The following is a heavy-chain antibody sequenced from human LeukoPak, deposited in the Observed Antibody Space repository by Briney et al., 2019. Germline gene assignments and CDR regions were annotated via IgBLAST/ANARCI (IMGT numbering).Heavy chain of an antibody. CDR3: VRVEVAAAATKPDY. V-gene: IGHV3-74*01. CDR2: INSDGSST. D-gene: IGHD6-13*01. Sequence: GGSLRLSCAASGFTFSSYAMSWVRQAPGKGLVWVSRINSDGSSTSYADSVKGRFTISRDNAKNTLYLQMNSLRGDDTAVYYCVRVEVAAAATKPDYWGQGTLVTVSS. CDR1: GFTFSSYA. J-gene: IGHJ4*02.